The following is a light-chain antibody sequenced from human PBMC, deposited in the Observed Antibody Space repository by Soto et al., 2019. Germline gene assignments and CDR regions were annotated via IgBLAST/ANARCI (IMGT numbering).Light chain of an antibody. V-gene: IGKV1-9*01. CDR2: SAS. CDR3: QQLYTYPYT. CDR1: QGIDSY. Sequence: DIELTLSTTSLSASVGDRVTIPCRASQGIDSYLAWYQRKPGEAPKLLIYSASTLQSGVPARFSGRGSGTDFTLSISSLQPEDFATYYCQQLYTYPYTFGQGTK. J-gene: IGKJ2*01.